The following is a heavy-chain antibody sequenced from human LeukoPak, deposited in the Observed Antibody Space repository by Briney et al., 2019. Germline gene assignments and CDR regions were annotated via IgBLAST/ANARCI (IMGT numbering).Heavy chain of an antibody. CDR1: GGTFSSYA. J-gene: IGHJ4*02. CDR2: IIPIVGIA. V-gene: IGHV1-69*10. CDR3: ATSHPWIQLWYEFDY. Sequence: SVKVSCKASGGTFSSYAISWVRQAPGQGLEWMGGIIPIVGIANYAQKFQGRATMTEDTSTDTAYMELSSLRSEDTAVYYCATSHPWIQLWYEFDYWGQGTLVTVSS. D-gene: IGHD5-18*01.